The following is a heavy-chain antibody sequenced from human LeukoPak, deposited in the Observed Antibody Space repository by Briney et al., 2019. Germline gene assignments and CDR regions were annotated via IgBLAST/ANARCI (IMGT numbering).Heavy chain of an antibody. V-gene: IGHV4-39*07. D-gene: IGHD6-6*01. Sequence: SETLSLTCTVSGGSISSSSYYWGWIRQPPGKGLEWIGSIYYSGSTYYNQSLKSRVTISVDTSKNQFSLKLSSVTAADTAVYYCAREAARPFDYWGQGTLVTVSS. CDR2: IYYSGST. CDR1: GGSISSSSYY. CDR3: AREAARPFDY. J-gene: IGHJ4*02.